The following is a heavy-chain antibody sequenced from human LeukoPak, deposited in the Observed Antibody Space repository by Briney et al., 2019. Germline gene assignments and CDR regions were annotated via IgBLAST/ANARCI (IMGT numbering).Heavy chain of an antibody. CDR3: ARLPKDIVVVVAATH. V-gene: IGHV5-51*01. J-gene: IGHJ4*02. Sequence: GESLKISCKGSGYSFTSYWIGWVRQMPGKGLEWMGIINPGDSDTRYSPSFQGQVTISADRSISTAYLQWSSLKASDTAMYYCARLPKDIVVVVAATHWGQGTLVTVSS. D-gene: IGHD2-15*01. CDR1: GYSFTSYW. CDR2: INPGDSDT.